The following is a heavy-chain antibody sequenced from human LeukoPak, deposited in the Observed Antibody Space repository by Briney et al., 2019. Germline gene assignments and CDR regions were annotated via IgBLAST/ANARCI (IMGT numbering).Heavy chain of an antibody. J-gene: IGHJ3*02. D-gene: IGHD3-9*01. Sequence: PGGSLRLSCAASGFTVSSKYMSWVRQAPGKGLEWVSVIYSGGSTYYADSVKGRFTISGDNSKNTLYLQMNSLRDEDTAVYYCARDRPYYDILTGYYIGEAFDIWGQGTMVTVSS. CDR2: IYSGGST. CDR1: GFTVSSKY. CDR3: ARDRPYYDILTGYYIGEAFDI. V-gene: IGHV3-53*01.